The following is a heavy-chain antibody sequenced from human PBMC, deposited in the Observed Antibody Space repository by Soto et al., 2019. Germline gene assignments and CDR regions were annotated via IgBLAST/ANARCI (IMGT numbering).Heavy chain of an antibody. Sequence: PSETLSLTCTVSGGSLGSSNYYWGWIRQPPGKGLEWIGSIYSSGSTSYNPSLKSRLTMSVDTSKNQFSLKLTSVTAADTALYYCARQTTYSSSWFDYWGHGTLVTVSS. CDR1: GGSLGSSNYY. J-gene: IGHJ5*01. CDR2: IYSSGST. CDR3: ARQTTYSSSWFDY. D-gene: IGHD6-13*01. V-gene: IGHV4-39*07.